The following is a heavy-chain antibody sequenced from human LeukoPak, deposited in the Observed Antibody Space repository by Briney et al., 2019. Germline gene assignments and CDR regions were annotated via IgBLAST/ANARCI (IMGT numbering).Heavy chain of an antibody. V-gene: IGHV3-48*01. D-gene: IGHD6-6*01. CDR2: INLNSRTI. Sequence: QSGGSLRLSCAASGFTFRTYGMNWVRQAPGKGLEWVSYINLNSRTIDYADSVRGRFTISRDNAKSSLYLQMNSLRAEDTAVYYCARGGAARPDYWGQGTLVTVFS. CDR3: ARGGAARPDY. J-gene: IGHJ4*02. CDR1: GFTFRTYG.